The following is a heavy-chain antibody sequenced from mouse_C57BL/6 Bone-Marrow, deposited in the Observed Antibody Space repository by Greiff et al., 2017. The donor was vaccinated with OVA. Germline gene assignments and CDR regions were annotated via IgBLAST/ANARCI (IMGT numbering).Heavy chain of an antibody. CDR3: ARGDYSNSLYCFAY. J-gene: IGHJ2*01. V-gene: IGHV1-55*01. D-gene: IGHD2-5*01. CDR1: GYTFTSYW. Sequence: VQLQQPGAELVKPGASVKMSCKASGYTFTSYWITWVKQRPGQGLEWIGDIYPGSGSTNYNEKFKSKATLTVDTSSSTAYMQLSSLTSEDSAVYYCARGDYSNSLYCFAYWGQGTTLTVAS. CDR2: IYPGSGST.